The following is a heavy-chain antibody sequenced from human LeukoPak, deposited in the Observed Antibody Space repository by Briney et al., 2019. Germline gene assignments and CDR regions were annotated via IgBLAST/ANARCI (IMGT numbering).Heavy chain of an antibody. J-gene: IGHJ4*02. V-gene: IGHV3-53*01. Sequence: GGSLRLSCAASGFTASSNYMSWVRQAPGKGLEWVSVIYSGGSTYYADSVKGRFTISRDNSKNTLYLQMNSLRAEDTAVYYCAREVVRGVVDYWAREPWSPSPQ. CDR1: GFTASSNY. CDR2: IYSGGST. D-gene: IGHD3-10*01. CDR3: AREVVRGVVDY.